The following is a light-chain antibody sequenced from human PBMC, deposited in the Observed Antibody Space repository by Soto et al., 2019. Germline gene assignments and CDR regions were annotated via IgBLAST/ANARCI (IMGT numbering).Light chain of an antibody. V-gene: IGLV1-47*02. Sequence: QSVLTQPPSASGTPRQMVTISCSGSSLNIGGNPVSWFQHLPGAPPKLLIHSNHKRPSGVPDRFSGSKSGTSASLAIRGLRSEDEADYYCVSWDDALRGHVFGTGTKLTVL. J-gene: IGLJ1*01. CDR2: SNH. CDR1: SLNIGGNP. CDR3: VSWDDALRGHV.